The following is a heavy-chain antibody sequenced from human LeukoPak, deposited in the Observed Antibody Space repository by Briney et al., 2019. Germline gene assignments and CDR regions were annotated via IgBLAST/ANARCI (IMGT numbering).Heavy chain of an antibody. Sequence: SETLSLTCTVSGGSVSSGNYYWSWIRQPPGTGLEWIGYIYYSGSTNYNPSLKSRVTISADTSKNQFSLKLSSVTAAGTAVYYCARATYSRGWTFDYWGQGTLVTVSS. CDR2: IYYSGST. D-gene: IGHD6-19*01. V-gene: IGHV4-61*01. CDR1: GGSVSSGNYY. J-gene: IGHJ4*02. CDR3: ARATYSRGWTFDY.